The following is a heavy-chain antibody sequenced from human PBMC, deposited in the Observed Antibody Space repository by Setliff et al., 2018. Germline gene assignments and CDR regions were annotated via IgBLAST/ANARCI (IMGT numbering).Heavy chain of an antibody. Sequence: SETLSLTCTVSGGSISSSSYYWGWIRQPPGKGLEWIGSIYYSGSTYYNPSLKSRVIISVDTSKNQFSLKLSSVTAADTAVYYCARGVVRGVIRSDYWGQGTLVTVSS. CDR1: GGSISSSSYY. V-gene: IGHV4-39*07. D-gene: IGHD3-10*01. CDR3: ARGVVRGVIRSDY. J-gene: IGHJ4*02. CDR2: IYYSGST.